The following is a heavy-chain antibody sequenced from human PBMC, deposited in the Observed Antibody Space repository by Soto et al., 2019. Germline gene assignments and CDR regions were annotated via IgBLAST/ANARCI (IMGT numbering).Heavy chain of an antibody. CDR3: ARGHYYSSSSPDWFEP. CDR2: IIPIFGTA. D-gene: IGHD6-6*01. V-gene: IGHV1-69*13. Sequence: GASVKVSCKASGGTFSSYAISWVRQAPGQGLEWMGGIIPIFGTANYAQKFQGRVTITADESTSTAYMELSSLRSEDTAVYYCARGHYYSSSSPDWFEPWGQGTLVTVSS. CDR1: GGTFSSYA. J-gene: IGHJ5*02.